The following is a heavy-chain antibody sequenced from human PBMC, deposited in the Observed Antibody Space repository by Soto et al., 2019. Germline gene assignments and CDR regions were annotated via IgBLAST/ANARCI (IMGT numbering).Heavy chain of an antibody. CDR1: GFTFGNYW. V-gene: IGHV3-48*02. D-gene: IGHD2-15*01. Sequence: GGSLRLSCAASGFTFGNYWMHWVRQAPGKGLEWVSYISDSGATKHYADSVKGRFTISRDNGKDSLYLQMNSLRDEDTAVYFCARCSRNSCYSYGVDVWGQGATVTVSS. CDR3: ARCSRNSCYSYGVDV. CDR2: ISDSGATK. J-gene: IGHJ6*02.